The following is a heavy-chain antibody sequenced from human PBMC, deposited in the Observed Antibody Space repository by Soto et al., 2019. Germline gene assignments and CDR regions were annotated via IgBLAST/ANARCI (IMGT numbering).Heavy chain of an antibody. CDR1: GYTFTSFG. CDR3: AKDDYGKNDGDSLEM. Sequence: ASVKVSCKASGYTFTSFGITWVRQAPGQGLEWMGWISVYNGKTNYAQKLQGRVTVTRDTSTNTAYMELRSLRSDDTAVYYCAKDDYGKNDGDSLEMWGQGPMVTVS. J-gene: IGHJ3*02. V-gene: IGHV1-18*01. D-gene: IGHD4-17*01. CDR2: ISVYNGKT.